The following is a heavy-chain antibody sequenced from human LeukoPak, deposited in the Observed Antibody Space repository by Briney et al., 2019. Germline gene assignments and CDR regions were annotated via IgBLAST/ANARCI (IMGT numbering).Heavy chain of an antibody. CDR1: GSTFSSYA. CDR3: AKGERITMIVVVISVLD. D-gene: IGHD3-22*01. J-gene: IGHJ4*02. CDR2: ISGSGGST. V-gene: IGHV3-23*01. Sequence: PGGSLRLSCAASGSTFSSYAMSWVRQAPGKGLEWVSAISGSGGSTYYADSVKGRFTISRDNSKNTLYLQMNSLRAEDTAVYYCAKGERITMIVVVISVLDWGQGTLVTVSS.